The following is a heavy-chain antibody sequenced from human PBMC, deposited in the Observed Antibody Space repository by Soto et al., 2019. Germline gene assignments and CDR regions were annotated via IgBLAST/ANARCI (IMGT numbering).Heavy chain of an antibody. CDR3: ARPPGYISDWYYFDL. V-gene: IGHV1-24*01. D-gene: IGHD3-9*01. CDR2: FDLENGET. J-gene: IGHJ4*02. Sequence: GASVKVSCKVSGYTLTELSIHWVRQAPGEGLEWMGGFDLENGETTYAQRFQGRVTMTEESSADTPYMELSSLRSEDTAVYYCARPPGYISDWYYFDLWGQGTQVTVSS. CDR1: GYTLTELS.